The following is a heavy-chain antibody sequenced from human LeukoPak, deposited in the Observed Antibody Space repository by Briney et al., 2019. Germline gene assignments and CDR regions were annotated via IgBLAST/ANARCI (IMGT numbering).Heavy chain of an antibody. CDR2: IRYDGSNK. CDR1: GFTFSSYG. Sequence: GGSLRLSCAASGFTFSSYGMHWVRQAPGKGLEWVAFIRYDGSNKYYADSVKGRFTISRDNSKNTLYLQMNSLGAEDTAVYYCAKVDQSLGSSNYYYMDVWGKGTTVTISS. J-gene: IGHJ6*03. V-gene: IGHV3-30*02. CDR3: AKVDQSLGSSNYYYMDV. D-gene: IGHD6-6*01.